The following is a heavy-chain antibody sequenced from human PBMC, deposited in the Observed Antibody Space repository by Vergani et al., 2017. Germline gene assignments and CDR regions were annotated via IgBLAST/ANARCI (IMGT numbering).Heavy chain of an antibody. Sequence: EVQLVESGGGLVKPGGSLRLSCAASGFTFSTYSMNWVRQAPGKGLEWVSAISGSGGSTYYADSVKGRFTISRDNSKNTLYLQMNSLRAEDTAVYYCAVVATIDYYYGMDVWGQGTTVTVSS. CDR1: GFTFSTYS. D-gene: IGHD5-12*01. CDR2: ISGSGGST. J-gene: IGHJ6*02. CDR3: AVVATIDYYYGMDV. V-gene: IGHV3-23*04.